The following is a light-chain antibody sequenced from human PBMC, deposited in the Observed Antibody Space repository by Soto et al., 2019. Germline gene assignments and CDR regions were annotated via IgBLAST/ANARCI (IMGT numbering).Light chain of an antibody. CDR1: QSVSSSY. CDR3: QQRSNWPIT. V-gene: IGKV3D-20*02. Sequence: EIVLTQSPGTLSLSPGERATLSCRASQSVSSSYLAWYQQKPGQAPRLLIYGGSSRATGIPARFSGSGSGTGFTVTISSLEPEDSAVYYCQQRSNWPITFGQGTRLEIK. CDR2: GGS. J-gene: IGKJ5*01.